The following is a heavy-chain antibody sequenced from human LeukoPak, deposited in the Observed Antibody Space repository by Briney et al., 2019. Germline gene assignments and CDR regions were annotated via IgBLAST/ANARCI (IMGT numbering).Heavy chain of an antibody. CDR3: VKGHLVWELGDYFDY. CDR1: GFTFSSYA. D-gene: IGHD1-26*01. Sequence: SGGSLRLSCSASGFTFSSYAMHWVRQAPGKGPEYVSAISSNGGSTYYADSVKGRFTISRDNSKNTLYLQMSSLRAEDTAVYYCVKGHLVWELGDYFDYRGQGTLVTVSS. CDR2: ISSNGGST. J-gene: IGHJ4*02. V-gene: IGHV3-64D*09.